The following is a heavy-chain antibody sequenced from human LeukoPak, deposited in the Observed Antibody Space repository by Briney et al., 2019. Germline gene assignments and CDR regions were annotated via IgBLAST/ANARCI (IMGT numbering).Heavy chain of an antibody. CDR1: GYTFTNYG. V-gene: IGHV1-18*01. J-gene: IGHJ4*02. CDR3: ARDYARIVVVPASIKGFDY. Sequence: GASVKVSCTASGYTFTNYGISWVRQAPGQGLEWMGWISGYNGNTNYAQKLQGRVTMTMTTDTSTSTAYMELRSLRSDDTAVYYCARDYARIVVVPASIKGFDYWGQGTLVTVSS. CDR2: ISGYNGNT. D-gene: IGHD2-2*01.